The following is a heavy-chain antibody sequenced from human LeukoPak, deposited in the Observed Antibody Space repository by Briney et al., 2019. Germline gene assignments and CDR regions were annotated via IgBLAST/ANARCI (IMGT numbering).Heavy chain of an antibody. CDR2: IYSGGST. D-gene: IGHD1-1*01. Sequence: GGSLRLSRAVSRFTVSSNYMSWVRQAPGKGLEWVSVIYSGGSTYYADSVKGRFTISTDNSKNTLYLQMNSLRAEDTAVYYCAREVVVGTTGGDIWGQGTMVTVSS. CDR1: RFTVSSNY. V-gene: IGHV3-53*01. CDR3: AREVVVGTTGGDI. J-gene: IGHJ3*02.